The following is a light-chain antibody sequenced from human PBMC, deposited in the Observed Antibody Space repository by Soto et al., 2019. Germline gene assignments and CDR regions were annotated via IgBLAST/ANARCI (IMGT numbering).Light chain of an antibody. CDR2: DAS. CDR1: QSISRW. Sequence: DIQMTQSPSTLSASVGDRVTITCRASQSISRWVAWYQQKPGKAPKLLIYDASSLESGVPSRFSGSGSGTEFTLTISSLQPDDFATYYCQQYNQYSTIGQGTKLEIK. J-gene: IGKJ2*01. V-gene: IGKV1-5*01. CDR3: QQYNQYST.